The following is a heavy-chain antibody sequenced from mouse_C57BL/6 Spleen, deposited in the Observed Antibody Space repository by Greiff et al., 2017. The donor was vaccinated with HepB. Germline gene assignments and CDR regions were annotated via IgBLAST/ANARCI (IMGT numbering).Heavy chain of an antibody. D-gene: IGHD2-1*01. Sequence: VQLKQPGAELVMPGASVKLSCKASGYTFTSYWMHWVKQRPGQGLEWIGEIDPSDSYTNYNQKFKGKSTLTVDKSSSTAYMQLSSLTSEDSAVYYCARGNYGFAYWGQGTLVTVSA. J-gene: IGHJ3*01. V-gene: IGHV1-69*01. CDR2: IDPSDSYT. CDR1: GYTFTSYW. CDR3: ARGNYGFAY.